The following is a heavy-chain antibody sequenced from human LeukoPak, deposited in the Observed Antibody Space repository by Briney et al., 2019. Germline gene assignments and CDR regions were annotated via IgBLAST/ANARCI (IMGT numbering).Heavy chain of an antibody. CDR2: INAGNGNT. J-gene: IGHJ4*02. Sequence: ASVKVSCKASGYTFTSYAMHWVRQAPGQRLEWMGWINAGNGNTKYSQKFQGRVTITRDTSASTAYMELRSLRSDDTAVYYCAREREETYGSGSYTFDHWGQGTLVTVSS. V-gene: IGHV1-3*01. CDR3: AREREETYGSGSYTFDH. CDR1: GYTFTSYA. D-gene: IGHD3-10*01.